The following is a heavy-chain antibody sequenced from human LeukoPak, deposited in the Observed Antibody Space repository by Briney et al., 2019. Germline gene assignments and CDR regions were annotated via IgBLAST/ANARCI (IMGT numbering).Heavy chain of an antibody. CDR3: AKNAYYGSGSYAYYFDN. D-gene: IGHD3-10*01. J-gene: IGHJ4*02. CDR2: ISGSGGST. CDR1: GFTFSSYA. Sequence: PGGSLRLSCAASGFTFSSYAMSWVRQAPGKGLEWVSAISGSGGSTYYADSVKGRFTISRDNSKNTLYLQMNSLRAEDTAVYYCAKNAYYGSGSYAYYFDNRGQGALVTVSS. V-gene: IGHV3-23*01.